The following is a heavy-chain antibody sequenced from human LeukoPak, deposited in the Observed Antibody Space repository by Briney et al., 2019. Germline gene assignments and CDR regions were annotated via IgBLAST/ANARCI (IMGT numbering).Heavy chain of an antibody. CDR3: AKRSTGYYFDS. Sequence: GGSLRLSCAASGFIFTNYVLSWVRQAPGKGLEWLSTFSGNDGYTYYADSVRGRFTISRDNSKNTVYLQMNSLRAEDTADYYCAKRSTGYYFDSWGQGTLVTVSS. V-gene: IGHV3-23*01. D-gene: IGHD2-2*01. CDR1: GFIFTNYV. CDR2: FSGNDGYT. J-gene: IGHJ4*02.